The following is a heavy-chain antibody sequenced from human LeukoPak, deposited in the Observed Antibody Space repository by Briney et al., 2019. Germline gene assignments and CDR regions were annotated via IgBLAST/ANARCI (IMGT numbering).Heavy chain of an antibody. J-gene: IGHJ6*02. CDR2: IYYSGST. CDR3: ARPIVGATSSGGLFYYGMDV. D-gene: IGHD1-26*01. CDR1: GGSISSYY. V-gene: IGHV4-59*08. Sequence: PSETLSLTCTVSGGSISSYYWSWIRQPPGKGLEWIGYIYYSGSTNYNPSLKSRVAISVDTSKNQFSLKLSSVTAADTAVYYSARPIVGATSSGGLFYYGMDVWGQGTTVTVSS.